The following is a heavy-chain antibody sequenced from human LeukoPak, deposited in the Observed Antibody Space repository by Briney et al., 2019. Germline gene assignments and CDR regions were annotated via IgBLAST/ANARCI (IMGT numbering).Heavy chain of an antibody. CDR2: IRGSGGST. V-gene: IGHV3-23*01. Sequence: GGSLRLSCAASGFTFSNYAMSWVRQAPGKGLEWVSVIRGSGGSTYYADSVKGRFTISRDNPKNTLYLQMNSLRAEDTAVYYCAKAGGWFGELLQTSADDWFDPWGQGTLVTVSS. CDR1: GFTFSNYA. D-gene: IGHD3-10*01. CDR3: AKAGGWFGELLQTSADDWFDP. J-gene: IGHJ5*02.